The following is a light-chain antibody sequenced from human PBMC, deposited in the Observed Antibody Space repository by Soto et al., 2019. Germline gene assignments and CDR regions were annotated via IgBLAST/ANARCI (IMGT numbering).Light chain of an antibody. V-gene: IGKV3-15*01. CDR3: QQYNNWPWT. CDR2: GAS. CDR1: QSVSSD. Sequence: EIVMTQSPATLSVSPGERATLSCRASQSVSSDLAWYQQKPGQAPRLLIYGASTRATGIPARFSGSGSGTEFTLTISSLQSEDCAVYYCQQYNNWPWTFGQGTKV. J-gene: IGKJ1*01.